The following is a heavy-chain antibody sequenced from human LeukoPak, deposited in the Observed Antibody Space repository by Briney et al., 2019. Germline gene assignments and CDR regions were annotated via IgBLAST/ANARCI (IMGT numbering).Heavy chain of an antibody. J-gene: IGHJ1*01. CDR1: GFTFSYYS. V-gene: IGHV3-48*01. D-gene: IGHD3-3*01. Sequence: GGSLRLSCAASGFTFSYYSMTWVRQAPGKGLEWVSYINSSSATTYYADSVKGRFIISRDNAKNSLFLQINSLRAEDTAVYYCAGSTVWSGIFQYWGQGTLVTVSS. CDR3: AGSTVWSGIFQY. CDR2: INSSSATT.